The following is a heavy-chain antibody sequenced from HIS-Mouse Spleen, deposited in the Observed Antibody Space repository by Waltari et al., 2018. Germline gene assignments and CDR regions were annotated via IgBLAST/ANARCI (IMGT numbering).Heavy chain of an antibody. D-gene: IGHD6-13*01. Sequence: QLQLQESGPGLVKPSETLSLTCTVSGGSISSSSYYWGWIRQPPGKGLEGIGSIYYSGSTYDNPAFKSRVTISVDTSKNQFSLKLSSVTAADTAVYYCAREIPYSSSWYDWYFDLWGRGTLVTVSS. V-gene: IGHV4-39*07. CDR3: AREIPYSSSWYDWYFDL. CDR1: GGSISSSSYY. J-gene: IGHJ2*01. CDR2: IYYSGST.